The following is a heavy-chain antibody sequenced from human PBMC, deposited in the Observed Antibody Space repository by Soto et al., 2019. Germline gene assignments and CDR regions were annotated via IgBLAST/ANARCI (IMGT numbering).Heavy chain of an antibody. D-gene: IGHD3-9*01. V-gene: IGHV1-3*01. CDR1: GYTFTSYA. Sequence: QVQLVQSGAEVKKPGASVKVSCKASGYTFTSYAMHWVRQAPGQRLEWMGWINAGNGNTKYSQKFQGRVTITRDTSASTAYMELSSLRSEDTAVYYCARPGTVLTGSNYYYGMDFWGQGTTVTVSS. CDR2: INAGNGNT. J-gene: IGHJ6*02. CDR3: ARPGTVLTGSNYYYGMDF.